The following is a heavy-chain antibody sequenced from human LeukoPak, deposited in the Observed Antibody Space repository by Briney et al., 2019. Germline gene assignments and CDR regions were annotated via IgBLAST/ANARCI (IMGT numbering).Heavy chain of an antibody. CDR3: AKSGGGSGTNY. CDR2: ISPSGDTT. J-gene: IGHJ4*02. D-gene: IGHD3-10*01. CDR1: GFFFRNYA. V-gene: IGHV3-23*01. Sequence: GGSLRLSCVVSGFFFRNYAMSWVRQAPGKGLEWVSSISPSGDTTHYADSMRGRFTISRDNSKNTLYLQLNSLRAEDTAIYYCAKSGGGSGTNYWGQGTLVTVSS.